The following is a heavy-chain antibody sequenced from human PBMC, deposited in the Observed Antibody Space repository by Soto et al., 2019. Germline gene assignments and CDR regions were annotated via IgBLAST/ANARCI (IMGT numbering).Heavy chain of an antibody. CDR1: GLTLSTSS. V-gene: IGHV3-48*01. J-gene: IGHJ5*02. D-gene: IGHD3-22*01. Sequence: EAQLVESGGMLVQPGGSLRLSCAASGLTLSTSSMNWVRQAPGKGLEWISDIRRHTSVTAYEDSVKGRFTISRDRANNSMYLQMHSLSVEVSAVYYCEKVADSRYYAVDRWGQGTLVTVSS. CDR2: IRRHTSVT. CDR3: EKVADSRYYAVDR.